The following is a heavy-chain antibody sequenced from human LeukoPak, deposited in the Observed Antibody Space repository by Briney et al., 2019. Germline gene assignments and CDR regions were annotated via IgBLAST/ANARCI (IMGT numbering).Heavy chain of an antibody. CDR3: ARDNYDILTGYFYFDY. CDR1: GGSISSYY. J-gene: IGHJ4*02. D-gene: IGHD3-9*01. V-gene: IGHV4-59*01. CDR2: IYYSGST. Sequence: AETLSLTCTVSGGSISSYYWSWIRQPPGKGLEWIGYIYYSGSTNYNPSLKSRVTISVDTSKNQFPLKLSSVTAADTAVYYCARDNYDILTGYFYFDYWGQGTLVTVSS.